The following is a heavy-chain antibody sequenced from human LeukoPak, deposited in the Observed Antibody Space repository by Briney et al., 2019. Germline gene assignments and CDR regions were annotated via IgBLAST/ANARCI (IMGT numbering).Heavy chain of an antibody. Sequence: GGSLRLSCAASGLTFSIHWMNWVRQAPGQGLECLANINQDGSDKYYVDSVKGRFTISRDNAKNSLYLQMNSLRAEETAVYYCARVGPSDILTGQLDNGGQETLVTVSS. D-gene: IGHD3-9*01. CDR1: GLTFSIHW. CDR2: INQDGSDK. V-gene: IGHV3-7*04. CDR3: ARVGPSDILTGQLDN. J-gene: IGHJ4*02.